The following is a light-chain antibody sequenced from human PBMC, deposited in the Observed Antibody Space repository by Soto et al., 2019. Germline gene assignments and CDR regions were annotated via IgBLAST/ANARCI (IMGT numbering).Light chain of an antibody. CDR2: DVT. CDR3: SAYTSISPVVV. J-gene: IGLJ2*01. CDR1: SSDVGDYNY. Sequence: QSALTQPASVSGSPGQSITISCTGTSSDVGDYNYVSWYQQHPGKAPKLMIYDVTNRPSGVSNHFSGSKSGNTASLTISGLQAEEEADYYCSAYTSISPVVVFGGGTKLTVL. V-gene: IGLV2-14*03.